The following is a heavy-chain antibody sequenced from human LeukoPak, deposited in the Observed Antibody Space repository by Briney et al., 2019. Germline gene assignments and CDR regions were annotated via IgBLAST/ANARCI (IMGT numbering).Heavy chain of an antibody. Sequence: GGSLRLSCAASGFTFSSYWMHWVRQAPGKGLVWVSRINSDGSSTSYADSVKGRFTISRDNAKSTLYLQMNSLRAEDTAVYYCARDRYYGSYGMDVWGQGTTVTVSS. J-gene: IGHJ6*02. CDR2: INSDGSST. CDR3: ARDRYYGSYGMDV. D-gene: IGHD3-10*01. V-gene: IGHV3-74*01. CDR1: GFTFSSYW.